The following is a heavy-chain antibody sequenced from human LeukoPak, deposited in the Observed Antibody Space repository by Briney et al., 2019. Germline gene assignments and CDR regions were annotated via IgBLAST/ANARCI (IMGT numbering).Heavy chain of an antibody. Sequence: SETLSLTCAVSGGSISRGGYSWSWIRQPPGKGLEWIGYIYHSGSTYYNPSLKSRVTISVDRSKNQFSLKLSSVTAADTAVYYCARGWYYYDSSGYPEGAFDIWGQGTMVTVSS. D-gene: IGHD3-22*01. CDR1: GGSISRGGYS. CDR3: ARGWYYYDSSGYPEGAFDI. CDR2: IYHSGST. V-gene: IGHV4-30-2*01. J-gene: IGHJ3*02.